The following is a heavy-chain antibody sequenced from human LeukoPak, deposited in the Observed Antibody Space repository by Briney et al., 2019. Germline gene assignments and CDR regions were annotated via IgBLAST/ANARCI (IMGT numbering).Heavy chain of an antibody. J-gene: IGHJ3*02. D-gene: IGHD4-17*01. V-gene: IGHV4-34*01. CDR1: GGSFSGYY. Sequence: SETLSLTCAVYGGSFSGYYWSWIRQPPGKGLEWIGEINHSGSTNYNPSLKSRVTISVDTSKNQFSLRLSSVTAADTAVYYCARMRVSRTTVTTRRAFDIWGQGTMVTVSS. CDR2: INHSGST. CDR3: ARMRVSRTTVTTRRAFDI.